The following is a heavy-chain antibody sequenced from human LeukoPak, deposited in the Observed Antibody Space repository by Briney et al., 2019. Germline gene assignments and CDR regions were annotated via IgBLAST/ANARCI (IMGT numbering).Heavy chain of an antibody. CDR1: GGSISSSSYY. J-gene: IGHJ4*02. Sequence: SETLSLTCTVSGGSISSSSYYWGWIRQPPGKGLEWIGSIYYSGSTYYNPFLKSRVTISVDTSKNQFSLKLSSVTAADTAVYYCARIGSHCSGTSCYGDYWGQGALVTVSS. V-gene: IGHV4-39*07. CDR2: IYYSGST. CDR3: ARIGSHCSGTSCYGDY. D-gene: IGHD2-2*01.